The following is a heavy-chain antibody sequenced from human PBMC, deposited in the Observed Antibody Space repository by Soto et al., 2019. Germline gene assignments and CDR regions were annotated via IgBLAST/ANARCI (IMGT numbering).Heavy chain of an antibody. CDR1: GFNFSSYA. CDR3: AKVLHYHSSGQTDPVIR. CDR2: ISGIGGST. V-gene: IGHV3-23*01. D-gene: IGHD6-19*01. Sequence: EVQLLESGGGLVQPGGSLRLSCAASGFNFSSYAMSWVRQAPGKGLEWVSAISGIGGSTYYADSVNGRFTISRDHSKNTLYLQMNSLRAEETAVYYCAKVLHYHSSGQTDPVIRWGQGTLVTVSS. J-gene: IGHJ4*02.